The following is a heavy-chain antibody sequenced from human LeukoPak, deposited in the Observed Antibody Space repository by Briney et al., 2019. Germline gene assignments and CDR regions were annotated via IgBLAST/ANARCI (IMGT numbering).Heavy chain of an antibody. CDR2: INHSGST. J-gene: IGHJ4*02. CDR3: ARDSAGGPDY. CDR1: GGSFSGYY. D-gene: IGHD6-13*01. Sequence: SETLSLTCAVYGGSFSGYYWSWIRQPPGKGLEWIGEINHSGSTNYNPSLKSRVTISVDTSKNQFSLKLSSVTAADTAVYYCARDSAGGPDYWGQGTLVTVSS. V-gene: IGHV4-34*01.